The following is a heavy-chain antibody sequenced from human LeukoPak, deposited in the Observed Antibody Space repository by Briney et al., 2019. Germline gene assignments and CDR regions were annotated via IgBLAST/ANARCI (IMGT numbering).Heavy chain of an antibody. J-gene: IGHJ4*02. CDR3: ARATSYDFWSGYPYYFDY. Sequence: GASVKVSCKASGYTFTSYGISWVRQAPGQGLEWMGWISAYNGNTNYAQKLQGRVTMTTDTSTSTAYMELRSLRPDDTAVYYCARATSYDFWSGYPYYFDYWGQGTLVTVSS. CDR1: GYTFTSYG. V-gene: IGHV1-18*01. CDR2: ISAYNGNT. D-gene: IGHD3-3*01.